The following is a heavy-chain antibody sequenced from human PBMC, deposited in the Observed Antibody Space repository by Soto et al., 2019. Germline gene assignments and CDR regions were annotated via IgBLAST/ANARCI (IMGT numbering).Heavy chain of an antibody. D-gene: IGHD6-13*01. CDR3: ARDAGGTYDH. V-gene: IGHV4-59*01. Sequence: SETLSLTCTVSGAPITINYWSWIRQAPGKGLEWIGYIYYSGSTTYNPSLKSRVTMSADTYKDQFSLKLNSVTAADTAVYYCARDAGGTYDHWGRGILVTVYS. J-gene: IGHJ4*01. CDR1: GAPITINY. CDR2: IYYSGST.